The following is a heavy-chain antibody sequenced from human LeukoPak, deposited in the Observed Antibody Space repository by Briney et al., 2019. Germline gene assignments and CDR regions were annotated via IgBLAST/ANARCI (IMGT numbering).Heavy chain of an antibody. D-gene: IGHD2-21*02. CDR2: IYSGGST. Sequence: GGSLRLSCAASGFTVSSNYMSWVRQAPGKGLEWVSVIYSGGSTYYADSVKGRFTISRDNSKNTLYLQMNSLRAEDTAVYYCARDCGGDCYPYYYFDYWGQGTLVTVSS. J-gene: IGHJ4*02. V-gene: IGHV3-66*01. CDR3: ARDCGGDCYPYYYFDY. CDR1: GFTVSSNY.